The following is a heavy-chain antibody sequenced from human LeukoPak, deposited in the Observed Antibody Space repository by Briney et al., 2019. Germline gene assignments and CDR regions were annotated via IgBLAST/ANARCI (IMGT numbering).Heavy chain of an antibody. CDR3: ARDINIFLDYDSSGYYDY. CDR2: IYYSGST. CDR1: GGSISSGGYY. J-gene: IGHJ4*02. Sequence: SETLSLTCTVSGGSISSGGYYWNWIRQHPGKGLEWIGYIYYSGSTYYNPSLKSRVTISVDTSKNQFSLKLISVTAADTAVYYCARDINIFLDYDSSGYYDYWGQGTLVTVSS. D-gene: IGHD3-22*01. V-gene: IGHV4-31*03.